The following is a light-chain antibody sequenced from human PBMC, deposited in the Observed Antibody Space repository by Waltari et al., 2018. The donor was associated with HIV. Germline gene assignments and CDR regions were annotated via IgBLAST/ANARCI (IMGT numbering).Light chain of an antibody. Sequence: QSVLTQPASVSGFPGQSITITCTVAKSAFGHYNFISWYQKPPGNVPKVIIYEIMTRPSGVSDRFSGSKSGNTASLTISRLRAEDEADYYCTSYTANDTVIFGGGTKATVL. J-gene: IGLJ2*01. CDR3: TSYTANDTVI. CDR1: KSAFGHYNF. V-gene: IGLV2-14*01. CDR2: EIM.